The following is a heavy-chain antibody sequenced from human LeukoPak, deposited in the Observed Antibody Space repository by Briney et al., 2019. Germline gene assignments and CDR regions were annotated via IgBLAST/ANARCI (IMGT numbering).Heavy chain of an antibody. Sequence: PGGPLRLSCAASGFTFSSYGMHWVRQAPGKGLEWGAVISYDGSNKYYADSVKGRFTISRDNSKNSLYLQMNSLRAEDTAVYYCAELGITMIGGVWGKGTTVTISS. CDR1: GFTFSSYG. CDR3: AELGITMIGGV. V-gene: IGHV3-30*18. D-gene: IGHD3-10*02. CDR2: ISYDGSNK. J-gene: IGHJ6*04.